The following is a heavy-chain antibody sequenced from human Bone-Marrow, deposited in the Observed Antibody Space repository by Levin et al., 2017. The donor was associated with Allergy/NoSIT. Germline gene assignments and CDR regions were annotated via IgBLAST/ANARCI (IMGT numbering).Heavy chain of an antibody. V-gene: IGHV3-7*01. Sequence: PGESLKISCAASGFTFSSNWMTWVRQAPGKGLEWVANIKQDGSEQYYVDSVKGRFTISRDNAQSSLYLQMNSLRAEDTALYYCARDDYGSGSHTDWGQGTLVTVSS. D-gene: IGHD3-10*01. CDR1: GFTFSSNW. CDR3: ARDDYGSGSHTD. J-gene: IGHJ4*02. CDR2: IKQDGSEQ.